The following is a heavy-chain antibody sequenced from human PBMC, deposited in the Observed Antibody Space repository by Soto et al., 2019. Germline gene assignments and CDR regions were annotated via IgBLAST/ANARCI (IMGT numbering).Heavy chain of an antibody. CDR1: GGTFSSYA. J-gene: IGHJ4*02. V-gene: IGHV1-69*13. D-gene: IGHD5-18*01. CDR3: ARAQRGYSYKIDY. CDR2: IIPIFGTA. Sequence: GASVKVSCKASGGTFSSYAISWVRQAPGQGLEWMGGIIPIFGTANYAQKFQGRVTITADESTSTAYMELSSLRSEDTAVYYCARAQRGYSYKIDYWGQGTLVTVSS.